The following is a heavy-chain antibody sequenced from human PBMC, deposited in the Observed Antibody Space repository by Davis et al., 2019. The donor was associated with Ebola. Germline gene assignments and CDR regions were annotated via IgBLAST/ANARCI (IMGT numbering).Heavy chain of an antibody. CDR2: IYYSGST. CDR3: ARGGGATTVTGNWFDP. Sequence: PSETLSLTCTVSGGSISSHYWSWIRQPPGKGLEWIGYIYYSGSTNYNPSLKSRVTISVDTSKNQFSLKLSPVTAADTAVYYCARGGGATTVTGNWFDPWGQGTLVTVSS. CDR1: GGSISSHY. D-gene: IGHD4-17*01. V-gene: IGHV4-59*11. J-gene: IGHJ5*02.